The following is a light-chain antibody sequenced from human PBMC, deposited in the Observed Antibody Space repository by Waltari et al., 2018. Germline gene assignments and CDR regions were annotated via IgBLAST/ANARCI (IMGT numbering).Light chain of an antibody. Sequence: DIQMTQSPSTLSASVGDRVTITCRASQSILTWLAWYQQKPGKAPKLLIYKASTLESGVPSRFSGSGSGTEFTLTISSLQPDDFATYYCHQYNRYSPGLTFGGGTKVEIK. CDR1: QSILTW. V-gene: IGKV1-5*03. CDR3: HQYNRYSPGLT. CDR2: KAS. J-gene: IGKJ4*01.